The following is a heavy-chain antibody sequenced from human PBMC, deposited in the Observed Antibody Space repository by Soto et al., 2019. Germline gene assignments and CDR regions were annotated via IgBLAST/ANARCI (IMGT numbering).Heavy chain of an antibody. CDR3: AKSELLPNWFDP. J-gene: IGHJ5*02. CDR2: ISGSGGST. Sequence: PGGSLRLSCAASGFTFSSYAMIWVRQAPGKGLEWVSAISGSGGSTYYADSVKGRFTISRVNSKNTLYLQMNSLRAEDTAVYYCAKSELLPNWFDPWGQGTLVTVSS. V-gene: IGHV3-23*01. CDR1: GFTFSSYA. D-gene: IGHD3-22*01.